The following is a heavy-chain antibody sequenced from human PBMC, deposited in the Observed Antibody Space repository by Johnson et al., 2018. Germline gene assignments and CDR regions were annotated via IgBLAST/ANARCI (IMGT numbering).Heavy chain of an antibody. D-gene: IGHD3-22*01. V-gene: IGHV3-33*03. Sequence: QVQLVESGGGVVQPGRSLRLSCAASGFTFSSYGMHWVRQAPGKGLEWVAVIWYDGSNKYYADSVKGRFTISRDNAKNTLYWQMNSLRVEDTAVYYCANVPTRRRGYFQHWGQGTLVTVSS. CDR1: GFTFSSYG. J-gene: IGHJ1*01. CDR2: IWYDGSNK. CDR3: ANVPTRRRGYFQH.